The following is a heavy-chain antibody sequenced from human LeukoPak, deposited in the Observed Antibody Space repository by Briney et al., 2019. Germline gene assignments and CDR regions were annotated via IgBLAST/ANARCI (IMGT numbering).Heavy chain of an antibody. D-gene: IGHD3-3*01. CDR2: ISSSSSYI. J-gene: IGHJ1*01. CDR1: GSTFSSYS. CDR3: ARDGITIFGVVIHAEYFQH. V-gene: IGHV3-21*01. Sequence: GGSLRLSCAASGSTFSSYSMNWVRQAPGKGLEWVSSISSSSSYIYYADSVKGRFTISRDNAKNLLYLQMNSLRAEDTAVYYCARDGITIFGVVIHAEYFQHWGQGTLVTVSS.